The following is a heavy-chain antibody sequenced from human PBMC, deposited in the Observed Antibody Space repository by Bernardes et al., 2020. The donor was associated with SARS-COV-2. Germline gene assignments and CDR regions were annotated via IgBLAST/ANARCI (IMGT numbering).Heavy chain of an antibody. CDR3: AREFPYCGGDCYFFDY. D-gene: IGHD2-21*02. Sequence: GGSLRLSCAASGFTFSSYSMNWVRQAPGKGLEWVSSISSSSSYIYYADSVKGRFTISRDNAKNSLYLQMNSLRAEDTAVYYCAREFPYCGGDCYFFDYWGQGTLVTVSS. V-gene: IGHV3-21*01. CDR2: ISSSSSYI. CDR1: GFTFSSYS. J-gene: IGHJ4*02.